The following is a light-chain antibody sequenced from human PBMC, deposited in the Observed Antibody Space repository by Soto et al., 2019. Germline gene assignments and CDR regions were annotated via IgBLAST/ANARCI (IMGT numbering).Light chain of an antibody. CDR1: QSISSY. V-gene: IGKV1-39*01. CDR3: QQSYRTPIT. CDR2: VAS. J-gene: IGKJ5*01. Sequence: EIQMTKSPSSLSASVGDRVTITCRASQSISSYLSWYQQKQGKAPKLLINVASTLQSGVPSRFSGSGSGTDLTIAISSLQPEDFETYYCQQSYRTPITFGQGTRLDIK.